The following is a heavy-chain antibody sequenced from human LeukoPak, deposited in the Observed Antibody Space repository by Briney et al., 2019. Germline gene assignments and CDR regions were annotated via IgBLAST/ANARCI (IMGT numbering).Heavy chain of an antibody. J-gene: IGHJ4*02. CDR1: GYSFTSYW. CDR3: ARRAVAAADY. D-gene: IGHD6-13*01. Sequence: GESLKISCKGSGYSFTSYWIGWVRQMPGKSLEWMGIIYPDDSETRYSPSFQGQVTISADKSISTAYLQWSSLKASDTAIYYCARRAVAAADYWGQGTLVTDSS. V-gene: IGHV5-51*01. CDR2: IYPDDSET.